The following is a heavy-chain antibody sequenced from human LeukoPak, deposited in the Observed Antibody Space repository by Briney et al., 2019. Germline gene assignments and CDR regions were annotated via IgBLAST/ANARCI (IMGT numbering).Heavy chain of an antibody. V-gene: IGHV3-30-3*01. D-gene: IGHD3-3*01. CDR3: AREKRSGYYPGY. CDR1: GFTFSSYA. J-gene: IGHJ4*02. CDR2: ITYDGSSK. Sequence: PGRSLRLSCAASGFTFSSYAMHWVRQAPGKGLEWVAIITYDGSSKFYADSVKGRFTISRDNSKDTLYLQMNSLRPEDTAIYYCAREKRSGYYPGYWGQGTHVTVSS.